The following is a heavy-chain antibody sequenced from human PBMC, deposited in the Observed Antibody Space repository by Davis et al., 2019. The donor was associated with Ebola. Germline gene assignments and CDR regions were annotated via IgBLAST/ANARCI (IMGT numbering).Heavy chain of an antibody. CDR1: GGYISSYY. V-gene: IGHV4-59*01. Sequence: MPSETLSLTCSLSGGYISSYYWSWIRQPPGKGLEWIGYVYFTGSTNYNPSLKSRVTISVDRPKNQFSLKLTSVTAADTAVYYCARGTYSSSPPDYWGQGTLVAVSS. CDR2: VYFTGST. D-gene: IGHD6-13*01. CDR3: ARGTYSSSPPDY. J-gene: IGHJ4*02.